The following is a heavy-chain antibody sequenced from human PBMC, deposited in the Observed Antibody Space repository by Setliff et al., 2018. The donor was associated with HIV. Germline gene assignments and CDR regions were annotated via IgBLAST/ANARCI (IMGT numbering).Heavy chain of an antibody. D-gene: IGHD5-12*01. V-gene: IGHV1-3*01. J-gene: IGHJ2*01. Sequence: ASVKVSCKASGYTFTNFLMYWVRQAPGQRLEWMGWINADSGNTKYSQKFQGRITISRNTSASTAYMELRSLGSEDTAVYFCARERASGKPPLLNWYFDLWGRGTLVTVSS. CDR3: ARERASGKPPLLNWYFDL. CDR1: GYTFTNFL. CDR2: INADSGNT.